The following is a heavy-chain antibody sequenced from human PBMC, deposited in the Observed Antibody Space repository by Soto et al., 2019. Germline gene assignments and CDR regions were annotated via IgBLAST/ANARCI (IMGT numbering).Heavy chain of an antibody. CDR3: ARDWAAGYWFDP. CDR2: INPNSGGT. D-gene: IGHD6-13*01. CDR1: GYTFTGCY. V-gene: IGHV1-2*02. J-gene: IGHJ5*02. Sequence: SVKVSCKASGYTFTGCYIHWVRQAPGQGLEWMGWINPNSGGTNYAQKFQGRVTMTRDTSISTAYMELSRLRSDDTAVYYCARDWAAGYWFDPWGQGTLVTVSS.